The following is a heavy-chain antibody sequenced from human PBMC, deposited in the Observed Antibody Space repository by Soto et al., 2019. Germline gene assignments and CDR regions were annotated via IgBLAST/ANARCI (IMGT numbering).Heavy chain of an antibody. J-gene: IGHJ4*02. V-gene: IGHV3-7*01. Sequence: QPGGSLRLSCAASGFTFSSYWMSWVRQAPGKGLEWVANIKQDGSEKYYVDSVKGRFTISRDNAKKSLYLQMNSLRAEDTAVYYCARESGYCSGGSCYSGNFDYWGQGTLVTVS. CDR3: ARESGYCSGGSCYSGNFDY. CDR1: GFTFSSYW. CDR2: IKQDGSEK. D-gene: IGHD2-15*01.